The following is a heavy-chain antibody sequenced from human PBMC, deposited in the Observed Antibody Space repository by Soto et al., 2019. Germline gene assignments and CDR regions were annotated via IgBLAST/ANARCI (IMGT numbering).Heavy chain of an antibody. CDR1: GGSFSGYY. D-gene: IGHD2-2*01. CDR2: INHSGST. V-gene: IGHV4-34*01. CDR3: ARGYCSSTSCYPYYMDV. Sequence: SETLSLTCAVYGGSFSGYYWSWIRQPPGKGLEWIGEINHSGSTNYNPSLKSRVTLSVDTSKNQFSLKLSSVTAADTAVYYCARGYCSSTSCYPYYMDVWGKGTTVTVSS. J-gene: IGHJ6*03.